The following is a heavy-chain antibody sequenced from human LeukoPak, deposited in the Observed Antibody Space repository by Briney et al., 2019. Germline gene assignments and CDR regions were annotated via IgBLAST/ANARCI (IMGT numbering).Heavy chain of an antibody. V-gene: IGHV3-33*01. CDR3: ARADSRVVTPSLFDY. CDR2: IWSDGSNK. Sequence: GGSLRLSCAASGFTFNIYGMHWVRQAPGKGLEGVAVIWSDGSNKYYADSVKGRFTISRANSKNTLYLQMNSLRAEDTAVYYCARADSRVVTPSLFDYWGQGTLVTVSS. CDR1: GFTFNIYG. D-gene: IGHD4-23*01. J-gene: IGHJ4*02.